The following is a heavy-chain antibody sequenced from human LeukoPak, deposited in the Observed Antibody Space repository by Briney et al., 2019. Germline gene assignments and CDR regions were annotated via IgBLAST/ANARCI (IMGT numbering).Heavy chain of an antibody. CDR1: GYSFTSYW. Sequence: GASLKISCKGSGYSFTSYWIGWVRQMPGKGLEWMGIIYPGDSDTRYSPSFQGQVTISADKSISTAYLQWSSLKASDTAMYYCARRGRITIFGVAQYYFDYWGQGTLVTVSS. J-gene: IGHJ4*02. CDR3: ARRGRITIFGVAQYYFDY. CDR2: IYPGDSDT. D-gene: IGHD3-3*01. V-gene: IGHV5-51*01.